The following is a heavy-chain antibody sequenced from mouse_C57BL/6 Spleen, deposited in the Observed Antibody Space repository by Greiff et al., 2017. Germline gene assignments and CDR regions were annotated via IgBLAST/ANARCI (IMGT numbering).Heavy chain of an antibody. V-gene: IGHV1-81*01. D-gene: IGHD2-2*01. CDR3: ARKKIVYGYDDGGYFDY. J-gene: IGHJ2*01. CDR1: GYTFTSYG. Sequence: VKLQESGAELARPGASVKLSCKASGYTFTSYGISWVKQRTGQGLEWIGEIYPRSGNTYYNEKIKGKATLTADKSSSTAYMELRSLTSEDSAVYFCARKKIVYGYDDGGYFDYWGQGTTLTVSS. CDR2: IYPRSGNT.